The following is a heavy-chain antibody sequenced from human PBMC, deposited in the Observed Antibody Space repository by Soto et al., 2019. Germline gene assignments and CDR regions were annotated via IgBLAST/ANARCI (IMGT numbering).Heavy chain of an antibody. J-gene: IGHJ4*02. CDR3: ARDYKYAFDY. D-gene: IGHD2-8*01. CDR1: GFTFSTYT. CDR2: ITTSGGTM. Sequence: EVQLVESGGGLVQPWGSLRLSCAASGFTFSTYTLNWVRQAPGKWLEWVSYITTSGGTMFYADSVKGRFTISRDNAMNSLFLQMDSLRDEDTAVYYCARDYKYAFDYWGQGMLVTVSS. V-gene: IGHV3-48*02.